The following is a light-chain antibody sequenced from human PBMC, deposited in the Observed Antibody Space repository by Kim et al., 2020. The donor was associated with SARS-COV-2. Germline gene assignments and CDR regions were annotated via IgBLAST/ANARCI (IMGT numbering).Light chain of an antibody. CDR2: LAS. CDR3: MHALQTPPS. Sequence: DIVMTQAPLSLPVTPGEPASISCRSSQSLLHNNAYNYLEWYLQKPGQSPQLLMFLASNRASGVPDRFSGSGSGTDFTLKISRVDAEAVGIFYFMHALQTPPSFGPWTQLEIK. V-gene: IGKV2-28*01. J-gene: IGKJ2*03. CDR1: QSLLHNNAYNY.